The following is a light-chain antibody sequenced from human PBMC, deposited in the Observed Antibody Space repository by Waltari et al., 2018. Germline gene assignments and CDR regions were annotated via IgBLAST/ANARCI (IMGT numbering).Light chain of an antibody. J-gene: IGLJ3*02. CDR3: SSYSRSSTLVV. Sequence: QSALPQPAPVSGSPGQSIPIPSPGTSNDIGLYDYVPCYQQYPGKAPKLIIYDVSNRPSGVSNRFSGSKSGNTASLTISGLQAEDEADYYCSSYSRSSTLVVFGGGAKLTV. V-gene: IGLV2-14*01. CDR1: SNDIGLYDY. CDR2: DVS.